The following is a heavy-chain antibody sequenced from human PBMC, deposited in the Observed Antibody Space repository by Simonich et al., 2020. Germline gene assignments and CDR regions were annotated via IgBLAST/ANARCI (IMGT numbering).Heavy chain of an antibody. CDR3: ARARLYSSSHAFDI. CDR2: INPNRGGT. D-gene: IGHD6-6*01. Sequence: QVQLVQSGAEVKKPGASVKVSCKASGYTFTGYYMHWVRQAPGQGLEWMGWINPNRGGTNYAQKFQGRVTMTMDTSISTAYMELSRLRSDDTAVYYCARARLYSSSHAFDIWGQGTMVTVSS. V-gene: IGHV1-2*02. CDR1: GYTFTGYY. J-gene: IGHJ3*02.